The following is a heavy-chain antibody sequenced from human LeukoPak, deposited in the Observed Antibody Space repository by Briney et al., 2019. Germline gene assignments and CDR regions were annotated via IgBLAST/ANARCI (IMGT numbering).Heavy chain of an antibody. J-gene: IGHJ4*02. V-gene: IGHV4-39*01. CDR1: GASISSNNYY. CDR2: IYYSGGT. CDR3: AIMKRDGYPPSFDY. Sequence: PSETLSLTCTVSGASISSNNYYWGWIRQPPGRGLEWIGSIYYSGGTYYNPSLKSRITISVDTSKNQFSLKLSSVTAADTAVYYCAIMKRDGYPPSFDYWGQGTLVTVSS. D-gene: IGHD5-24*01.